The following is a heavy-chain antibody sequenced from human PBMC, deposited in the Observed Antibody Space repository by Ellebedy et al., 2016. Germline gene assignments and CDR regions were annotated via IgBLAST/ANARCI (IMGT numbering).Heavy chain of an antibody. CDR1: GFTFGDYA. V-gene: IGHV3-49*03. Sequence: GGSLRLSCTASGFTFGDYAMSWFRQAPGKGLEWVGFIRSKAYGGTTEYAASVKGRFTISRDDSKSIAYLQMNSLKTEDTAVYYCTRDPRYYYDSSLRGRYFDLWGRGTLVTVSS. CDR3: TRDPRYYYDSSLRGRYFDL. CDR2: IRSKAYGGTT. J-gene: IGHJ2*01. D-gene: IGHD3-22*01.